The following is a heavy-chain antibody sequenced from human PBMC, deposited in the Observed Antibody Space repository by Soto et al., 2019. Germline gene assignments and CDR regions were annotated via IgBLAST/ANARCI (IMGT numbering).Heavy chain of an antibody. CDR1: GFTFSNYA. V-gene: IGHV3-23*01. CDR2: ISDSGAT. CDR3: AKEKGPIGTPVFDY. Sequence: GGSLRLSCAASGFTFSNYAMSWVRQAPGKGPEWVSGISDSGATFYADSVKGRFTISRDNSKNTLYVQMNSLRAEDTAVYYCAKEKGPIGTPVFDYWGQGTLVT. J-gene: IGHJ4*02. D-gene: IGHD6-13*01.